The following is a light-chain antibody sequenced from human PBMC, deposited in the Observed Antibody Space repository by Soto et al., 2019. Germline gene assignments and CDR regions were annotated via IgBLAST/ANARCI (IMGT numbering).Light chain of an antibody. CDR2: KAP. CDR1: QSISSW. J-gene: IGKJ2*01. Sequence: DIQMTQSPSTLSASVGDRVTITCRASQSISSWLAWYQQKPGKAPKLLIYKAPSLESGVPSRFSGSGSGTEFTLTISSLQPDDFATYYCQQYNSYSYTFGQGTKVDTK. V-gene: IGKV1-5*03. CDR3: QQYNSYSYT.